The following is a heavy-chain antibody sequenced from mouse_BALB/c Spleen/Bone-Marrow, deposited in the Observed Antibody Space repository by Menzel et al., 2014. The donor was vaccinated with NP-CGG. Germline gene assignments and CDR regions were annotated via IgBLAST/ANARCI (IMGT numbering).Heavy chain of an antibody. CDR2: IAYGGIT. Sequence: EVQLQQSGPGLVKPSQSLSLTCTVTGYSITNDYAWNWIRQFPGNKLEWMGYIAYGGITRYNPSLKSRISITRDTSKSQFFLQLNSVTPGDTATYYCARSGGSGFFYYFDYWGQGTTLTVPS. J-gene: IGHJ2*01. D-gene: IGHD1-1*01. CDR1: GYSITNDYA. CDR3: ARSGGSGFFYYFDY. V-gene: IGHV3-2*02.